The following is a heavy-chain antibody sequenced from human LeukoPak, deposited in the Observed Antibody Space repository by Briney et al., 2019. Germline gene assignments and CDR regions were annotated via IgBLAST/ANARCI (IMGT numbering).Heavy chain of an antibody. Sequence: GGSLRLSCAASGFTLSTYWMSWVRQAPGKGLEWVANIKEDGSEKYYVDSVKGRFTISRDNAKNSLFLEMNTLRAEDTAVYYCARDSPYGDYDSFDIWGQGTMVTDSS. CDR1: GFTLSTYW. J-gene: IGHJ3*02. CDR2: IKEDGSEK. V-gene: IGHV3-7*01. CDR3: ARDSPYGDYDSFDI. D-gene: IGHD4-17*01.